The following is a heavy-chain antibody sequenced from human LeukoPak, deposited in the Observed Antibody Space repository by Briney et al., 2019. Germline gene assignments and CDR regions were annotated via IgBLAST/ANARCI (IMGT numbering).Heavy chain of an antibody. CDR2: IYYTGST. J-gene: IGHJ4*02. CDR3: ASLVGDGYPH. CDR1: SGSLSSGAYY. V-gene: IGHV4-31*03. Sequence: SETLSLTCTVSSGSLSSGAYYWSWIRQLPGKGLEWIGYIYYTGSTYYKPSLKSRVIISADTSKSQFSLKLTSVTAADTAVYYCASLVGDGYPHWGLGTLVTVSS. D-gene: IGHD5-24*01.